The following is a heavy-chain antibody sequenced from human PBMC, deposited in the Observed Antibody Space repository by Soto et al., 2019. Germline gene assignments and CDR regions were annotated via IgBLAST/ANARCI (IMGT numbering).Heavy chain of an antibody. D-gene: IGHD3-10*01. CDR1: GGSINSANYY. CDR2: NQYTGNP. J-gene: IGHJ4*02. Sequence: QVQLQESGPGLVKPSQTLSLTCTVSGGSINSANYYCNWIRQHPGGGLEWIGYNQYTGNPFYNPSLESRVTISVDTSKNQFSLNLNSMTAADTAVYYCATGDLTAGELFFASWGQGTLVTVSS. V-gene: IGHV4-31*03. CDR3: ATGDLTAGELFFAS.